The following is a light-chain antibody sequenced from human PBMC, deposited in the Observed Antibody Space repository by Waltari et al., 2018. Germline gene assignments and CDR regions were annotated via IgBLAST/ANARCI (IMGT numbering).Light chain of an antibody. CDR1: RSDVGVYGF. CDR2: DVT. V-gene: IGLV2-11*01. Sequence: QSALTQPRSVSGSSGQSVTISCSGSRSDVGVYGFISWYQHHPDKAPKLIIYDVTKPPSGVPDRFSGSKSGNTASLTISGLQADDEADYYCSSYTPTSFWVFGGGTKLTVL. J-gene: IGLJ3*02. CDR3: SSYTPTSFWV.